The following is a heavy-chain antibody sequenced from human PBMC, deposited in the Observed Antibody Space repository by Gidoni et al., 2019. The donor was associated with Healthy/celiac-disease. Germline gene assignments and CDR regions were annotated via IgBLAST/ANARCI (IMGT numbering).Heavy chain of an antibody. CDR3: ARLRYYYDSSGYDWYFDL. CDR1: GGSISSSSYY. D-gene: IGHD3-22*01. J-gene: IGHJ2*01. CDR2: IYYSGST. V-gene: IGHV4-39*01. Sequence: QLQLQESGPGLVKPSETLSLTCTVSGGSISSSSYYWGWIRQPPGKGLEWIGSIYYSGSTYYNPSLKSRVTISVDTSKNQFSLKLSSVTAADTAVYYCARLRYYYDSSGYDWYFDLWGRGTLVTVSS.